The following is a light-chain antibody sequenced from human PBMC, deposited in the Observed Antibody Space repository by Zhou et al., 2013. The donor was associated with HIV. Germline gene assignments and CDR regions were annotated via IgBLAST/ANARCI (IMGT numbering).Light chain of an antibody. CDR2: GAS. CDR3: QQYNEWPPYT. V-gene: IGKV3-20*01. CDR1: ETGRYNS. Sequence: EIALTQSPDTLSLSPGERVILSCRASETGRYNSLAWYQQKSGQAPRLLIYGASSRATGIPDRFSGSGFGADFALTIDRLEPEDFAVYHCQQYNEWPPYTFGQGTKLEIK. J-gene: IGKJ2*01.